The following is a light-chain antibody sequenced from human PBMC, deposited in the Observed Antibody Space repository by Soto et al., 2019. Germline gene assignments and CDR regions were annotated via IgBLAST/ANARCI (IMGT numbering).Light chain of an antibody. Sequence: QSVLTQPASVSGSPGQSITISCTGTSSDVGGYNYVSWYQQYPGKVPKLMIYEVSNRPSGVSNRFSGSKSGNTASLTISGLQAEDEADYYCSSYTSSILVFGGGTKLTVL. J-gene: IGLJ3*02. CDR2: EVS. CDR3: SSYTSSILV. CDR1: SSDVGGYNY. V-gene: IGLV2-14*01.